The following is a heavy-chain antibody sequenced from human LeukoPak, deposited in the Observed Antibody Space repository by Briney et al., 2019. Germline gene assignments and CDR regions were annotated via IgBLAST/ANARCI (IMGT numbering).Heavy chain of an antibody. D-gene: IGHD3-16*01. V-gene: IGHV1-2*04. J-gene: IGHJ4*02. CDR1: GYTFTGYY. CDR3: ARHIRGGYGDYFDY. CDR2: INPNSGGT. Sequence: ASVKVSCKASGYTFTGYYMHWVRQAPGQGLEWMGWINPNSGGTNYAQKFQGWVTMTRDTSTSTVYMELSSLRSEDTAVYYCARHIRGGYGDYFDYWGQGTLVTVSS.